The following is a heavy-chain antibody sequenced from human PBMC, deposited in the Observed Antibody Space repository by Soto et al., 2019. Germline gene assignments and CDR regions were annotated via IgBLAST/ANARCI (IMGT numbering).Heavy chain of an antibody. CDR1: GFTFSSYA. D-gene: IGHD2-15*01. J-gene: IGHJ3*02. CDR2: ISVSGTNT. CDR3: AKKYCCGATCSYPAFDI. Sequence: EVQVVESGGGLVQPGGSLRLSCAASGFTFSSYAMSWVRQAPGKGLQWVSAISVSGTNTYYADSVKGRFTISRDNSKKTLSVQMNSLRAEDTALYFCAKKYCCGATCSYPAFDIWGQGTMVPVSS. V-gene: IGHV3-23*04.